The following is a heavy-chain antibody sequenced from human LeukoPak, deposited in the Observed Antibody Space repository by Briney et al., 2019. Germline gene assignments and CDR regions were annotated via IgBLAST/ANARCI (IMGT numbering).Heavy chain of an antibody. V-gene: IGHV1-69*01. D-gene: IGHD5-18*01. CDR3: ARDSGPDTAMDQYYYYGMDV. CDR2: IIPIFGTA. CDR1: GGTFSSYA. J-gene: IGHJ6*02. Sequence: ASVKVSCKASGGTFSSYAISWVRQAPGQGLGWMGGIIPIFGTANYAQKFQGRVTITADESTSTAYMELSSLRSEDTAVYYCARDSGPDTAMDQYYYYGMDVWGQGTTVTVSS.